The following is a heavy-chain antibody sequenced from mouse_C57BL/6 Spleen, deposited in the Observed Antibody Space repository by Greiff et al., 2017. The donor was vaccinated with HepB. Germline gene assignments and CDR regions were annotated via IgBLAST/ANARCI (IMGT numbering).Heavy chain of an antibody. CDR3: ARSRQLRLLFAY. V-gene: IGHV1-69*01. CDR2: IDPSDSYT. D-gene: IGHD3-2*02. CDR1: GYTFTSYW. Sequence: VQLQQPGAELVMPGASVKLSCKASGYTFTSYWMHWVKQRPGQGLEWIGEIDPSDSYTNYNQKFKGKSTLTVDKSSSTAYMQLSSLTSEDSAVYYCARSRQLRLLFAYWGQGTLVTVSA. J-gene: IGHJ3*01.